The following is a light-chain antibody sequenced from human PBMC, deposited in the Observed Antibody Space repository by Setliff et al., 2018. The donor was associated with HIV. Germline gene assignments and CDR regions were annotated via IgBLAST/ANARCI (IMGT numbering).Light chain of an antibody. J-gene: IGKJ5*01. V-gene: IGKV3D-20*01. Sequence: EIVLTQSPGTLSLSPGQRATLSCRASQSVNSHHLAWYQQKPGLAPRLLIYDASNRATGVPDRFSGSGSGADFTLTISSLEPEDFAVYFCQQYAGSPMTFGQGTRLEIK. CDR2: DAS. CDR3: QQYAGSPMT. CDR1: QSVNSHH.